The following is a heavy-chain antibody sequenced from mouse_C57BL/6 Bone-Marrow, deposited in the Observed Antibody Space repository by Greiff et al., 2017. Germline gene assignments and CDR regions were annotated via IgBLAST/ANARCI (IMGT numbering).Heavy chain of an antibody. Sequence: EVKLMESGGGLVQSGRSLRLSCATSGFTFSDFYMEWVRQAPGKGLEWIAASRNKANDYTTEYSASVKGRFIVSRDTSQSILYLQMNALRAEDTAIYYCARDAPRAMDYWGQGTSVTVSS. V-gene: IGHV7-1*01. J-gene: IGHJ4*01. CDR2: SRNKANDYTT. CDR1: GFTFSDFY. CDR3: ARDAPRAMDY.